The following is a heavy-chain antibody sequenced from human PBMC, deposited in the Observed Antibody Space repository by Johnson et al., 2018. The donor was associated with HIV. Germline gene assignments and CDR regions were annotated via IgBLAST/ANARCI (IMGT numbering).Heavy chain of an antibody. CDR1: GFTFEDYG. J-gene: IGHJ3*02. CDR3: ATSLSREDSFDI. CDR2: SNWNGVST. Sequence: VQVVESGGGVVRPGGSLRLSCAASGFTFEDYGMTWVRQAPGKGLEWLSGSNWNGVSTGYADSVKGRFTIPRDNAKNSVSLQMNSLRAEDTALYYCATSLSREDSFDIWGQGTMVTVSS. V-gene: IGHV3-20*04. D-gene: IGHD2-15*01.